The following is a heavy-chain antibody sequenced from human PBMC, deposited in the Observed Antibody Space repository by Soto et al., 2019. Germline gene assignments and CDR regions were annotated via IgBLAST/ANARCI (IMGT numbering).Heavy chain of an antibody. CDR3: ARDVGYYDSSGYYSFQH. D-gene: IGHD3-22*01. Sequence: GGSLRLSCAASGFTFRNYGMNWVRQAPGKGLEWVSYIGLGSSTKYYADSVEGRFTISRDNAKNSLYLQMNSLRAEDTAVYYCARDVGYYDSSGYYSFQHWGQGTLVTVSS. J-gene: IGHJ1*01. CDR2: IGLGSSTK. V-gene: IGHV3-48*01. CDR1: GFTFRNYG.